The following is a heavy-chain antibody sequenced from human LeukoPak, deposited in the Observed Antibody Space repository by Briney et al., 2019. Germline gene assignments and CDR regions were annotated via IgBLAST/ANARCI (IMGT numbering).Heavy chain of an antibody. V-gene: IGHV5-51*01. D-gene: IGHD4-11*01. CDR2: IYPGDSDI. CDR1: GYSFTTYW. J-gene: IGHJ4*02. Sequence: GESLKISCKGSGYSFTTYWIGWVRQMPGKGLEYMGIIYPGDSDIRYSPSFQGQVTISADKSISTAYLQWSSLKASDTAMYYCARITTMTTPFDYWGQGTLVTVSS. CDR3: ARITTMTTPFDY.